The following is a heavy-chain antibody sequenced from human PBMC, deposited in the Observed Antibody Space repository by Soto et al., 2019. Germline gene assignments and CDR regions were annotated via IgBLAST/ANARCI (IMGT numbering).Heavy chain of an antibody. CDR1: GFSLNTRAVG. CDR3: AHRHDLGGFDI. D-gene: IGHD2-15*01. J-gene: IGHJ3*02. CDR2: INWNDDE. V-gene: IGHV2-5*01. Sequence: KESGPTLVKPTQTLTLTCPFSGFSLNTRAVGVGWIRQPPGKALEWLALINWNDDERYSPSLKDRLTITKDTSRNHVVLTMTNVDPVDTATYYCAHRHDLGGFDIWGQGTTVTVSS.